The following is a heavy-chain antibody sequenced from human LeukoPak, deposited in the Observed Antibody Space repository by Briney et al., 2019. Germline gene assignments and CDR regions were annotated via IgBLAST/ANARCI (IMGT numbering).Heavy chain of an antibody. J-gene: IGHJ4*02. CDR1: GGSISSYY. CDR3: ARGSSRYVLNY. Sequence: PSETLSFTCTGSGGSISSYYWSWIRQPPGKGLEWIGYIYYSGSTNYNPSLKSRVTISVDTSKNQFSLKLSSVTAADTAVYYCARGSSRYVLNYWGQGTLVTVSS. V-gene: IGHV4-59*01. D-gene: IGHD3-10*02. CDR2: IYYSGST.